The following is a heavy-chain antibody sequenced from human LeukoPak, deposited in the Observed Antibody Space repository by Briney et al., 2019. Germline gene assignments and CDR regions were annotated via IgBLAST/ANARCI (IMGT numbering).Heavy chain of an antibody. D-gene: IGHD5-12*01. CDR2: IIASSGAT. CDR3: AKGGYDYIEVAYFDF. Sequence: GGSLRLSCAASGFSFNNYAMSWVGQAPGKGLEWVSIIIASSGATFYADSVKGRFTISRDISKNTLYLQMNNLRVEDTAVYYCAKGGYDYIEVAYFDFWGQGILVTVSS. CDR1: GFSFNNYA. J-gene: IGHJ4*02. V-gene: IGHV3-23*01.